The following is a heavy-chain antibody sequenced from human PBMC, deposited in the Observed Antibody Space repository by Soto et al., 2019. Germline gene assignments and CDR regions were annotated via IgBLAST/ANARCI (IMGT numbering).Heavy chain of an antibody. V-gene: IGHV4-39*01. CDR3: ARGRNWFDP. CDR1: GGSISSSSYY. CDR2: IYYGGST. Sequence: SETLSLTCTVSGGSISSSSYYWGWIRQPPGKGLEWIGSIYYGGSTYYNPSLKSRVTISVDTSKNQFSLKLSSVTAADTAVYYCARGRNWFDPWGQGTLVTVS. J-gene: IGHJ5*02.